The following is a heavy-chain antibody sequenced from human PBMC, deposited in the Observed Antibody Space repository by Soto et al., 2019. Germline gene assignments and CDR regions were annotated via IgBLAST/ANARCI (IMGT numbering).Heavy chain of an antibody. CDR2: INPNSGGT. D-gene: IGHD1-20*01. V-gene: IGHV1-2*04. CDR3: ASTSYNWNGNAFDI. Sequence: ASVKVSCKASGYTFTGYYMHWVRQAPGQGLEWMGWINPNSGGTNYAQKFQGWVTITADKSTSTAYMELSSLRSEDTAVYYCASTSYNWNGNAFDIWGQGTMVTVS. CDR1: GYTFTGYY. J-gene: IGHJ3*02.